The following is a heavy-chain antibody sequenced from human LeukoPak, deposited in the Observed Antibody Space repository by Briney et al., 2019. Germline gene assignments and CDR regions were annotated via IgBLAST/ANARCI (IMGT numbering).Heavy chain of an antibody. D-gene: IGHD1-26*01. Sequence: KPSETLSLTCTVSGGSISSSTYYWGWIRQPPGKGLEWTGSIYYSGSTYYNPSLKSRVTISVDTSKNQFSLKLSSVTAADTAVYYCAREASGSFDYWGQGTLVTVSS. CDR3: AREASGSFDY. J-gene: IGHJ4*02. V-gene: IGHV4-39*02. CDR2: IYYSGST. CDR1: GGSISSSTYY.